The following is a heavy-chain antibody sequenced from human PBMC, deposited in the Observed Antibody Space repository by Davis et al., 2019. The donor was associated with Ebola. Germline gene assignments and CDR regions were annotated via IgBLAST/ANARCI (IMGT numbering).Heavy chain of an antibody. CDR2: IHNSGTT. CDR3: ARSTWIRDGMDV. D-gene: IGHD5-12*01. Sequence: MPSETLSLTCTVSGGSISSYYWSWIRQPPGKGLEWIGYIHNSGTTKYNPSLKSRVTISMDVSNNQFSLNLSSVTAADTAVYYCARSTWIRDGMDVWGQGTTVTVSS. J-gene: IGHJ6*02. V-gene: IGHV4-59*12. CDR1: GGSISSYY.